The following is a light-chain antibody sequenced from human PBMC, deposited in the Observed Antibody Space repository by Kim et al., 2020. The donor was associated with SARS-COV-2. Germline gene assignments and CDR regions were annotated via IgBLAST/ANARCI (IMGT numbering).Light chain of an antibody. J-gene: IGKJ1*01. CDR3: QQSYRTPRT. CDR2: AAS. V-gene: IGKV1-39*01. CDR1: QSISSY. Sequence: DIQMTQSPSSLSASVGDRVTMTCRASQSISSYVNWYQQKAGEAPKLLINAASNLRCGVPSRFSGSGSGTDFTLSISSLQPEDFAIYYCQQSYRTPRTFGQGTKVDIK.